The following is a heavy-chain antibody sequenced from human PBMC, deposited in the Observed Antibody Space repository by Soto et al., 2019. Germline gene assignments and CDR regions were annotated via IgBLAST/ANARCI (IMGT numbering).Heavy chain of an antibody. D-gene: IGHD3-10*01. J-gene: IGHJ4*02. CDR2: INTGNGNT. CDR3: ARDRAGSFDY. V-gene: IGHV1-3*05. Sequence: QVPLVQSGAEEKKPGASVKVSCKASGYTFTSYPMHWVRQAPGQRLEWMGWINTGNGNTKYSQKFQGRVTITRDTSARTAYMEVSSRRAEDTAVYSCARDRAGSFDYWGQGTLVTVSS. CDR1: GYTFTSYP.